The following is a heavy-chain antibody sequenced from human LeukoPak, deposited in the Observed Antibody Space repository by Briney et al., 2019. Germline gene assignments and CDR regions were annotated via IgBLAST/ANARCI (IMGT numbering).Heavy chain of an antibody. V-gene: IGHV3-30*02. CDR1: GFTFSSYA. Sequence: GGSLSLSCAASGFTFSSYAMHWVRQAPGKGLEWVARYDGSNKHCADSVKGRFTVSRDNSKNTLYLQMNSLRAEDTAVYYCAKDKNENGDYSYMDVWGKGTTVTVSS. J-gene: IGHJ6*03. D-gene: IGHD4-17*01. CDR2: YDGSNK. CDR3: AKDKNENGDYSYMDV.